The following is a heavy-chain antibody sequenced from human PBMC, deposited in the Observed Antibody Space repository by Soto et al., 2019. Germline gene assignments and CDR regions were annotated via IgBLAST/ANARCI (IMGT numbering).Heavy chain of an antibody. CDR1: GDSVSSNSAA. V-gene: IGHV6-1*01. J-gene: IGHJ6*02. CDR3: ARGYSSGWYVHSYYYYYGMDV. CDR2: TYYRSKWYN. Sequence: SQTLSLTCAISGDSVSSNSAAWNWIRQSPSRGLEWLGRTYYRSKWYNDYAVSVKSRITINPDTSKNQFSLQLNSVTPEDTAVYYCARGYSSGWYVHSYYYYYGMDVWGQRTTVTVSS. D-gene: IGHD6-19*01.